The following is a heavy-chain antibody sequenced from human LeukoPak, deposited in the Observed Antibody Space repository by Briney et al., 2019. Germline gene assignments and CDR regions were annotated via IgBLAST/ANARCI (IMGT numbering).Heavy chain of an antibody. V-gene: IGHV4-61*02. J-gene: IGHJ4*02. CDR2: IYTSGST. CDR3: ARDGTAAGTFDY. D-gene: IGHD6-13*01. Sequence: PSETLSLTCTVSGGSISSGSYYWSWIRQPAGKGLEWIGRIYTSGSTNYNPSLKSRFTISVDTSKNQFSLKLSSVTAADTAVYYCARDGTAAGTFDYWGQGTLVTVSS. CDR1: GGSISSGSYY.